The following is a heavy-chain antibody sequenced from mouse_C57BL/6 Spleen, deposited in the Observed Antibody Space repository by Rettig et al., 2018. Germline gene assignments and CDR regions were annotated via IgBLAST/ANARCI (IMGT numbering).Heavy chain of an antibody. D-gene: IGHD4-1*01. J-gene: IGHJ2*01. Sequence: ELVKPGASVKMSCKASGYTFTSYWITWVKQRPGQGLEWIGDIYPGSGSTNYNEKFKSKATLTVDTSSSTAYMQLSSLTSEDSAVYYCARRSKLTGTYGDYWGQGTTLTVSS. CDR2: IYPGSGST. CDR1: GYTFTSYW. CDR3: ARRSKLTGTYGDY. V-gene: IGHV1-55*01.